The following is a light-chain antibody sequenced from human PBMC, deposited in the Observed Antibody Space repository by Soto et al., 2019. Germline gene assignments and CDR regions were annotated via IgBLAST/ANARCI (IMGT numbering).Light chain of an antibody. CDR3: QAWDSSTGGV. CDR1: KLGDKY. Sequence: SSELTQPPSVSVSPGQTASITCSGDKLGDKYACWYQQKPGQSPVLVIYQDRKRPSGIPERFSGSNSGNTATLTISGTQAMDEADYYCQAWDSSTGGVFGGGTKLTVL. CDR2: QDR. J-gene: IGLJ2*01. V-gene: IGLV3-1*01.